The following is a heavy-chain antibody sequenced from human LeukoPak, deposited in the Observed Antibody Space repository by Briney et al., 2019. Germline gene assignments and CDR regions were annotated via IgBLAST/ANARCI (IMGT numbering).Heavy chain of an antibody. J-gene: IGHJ4*02. D-gene: IGHD2-8*01. CDR2: MNPNSGNT. V-gene: IGHV1-8*01. Sequence: ASVKVSCKASGYTFTSYDINWVRQATGQGLEWMGWMNPNSGNTGYAQKFQGRVTMTRNTSISTAYMELSSLRSEDTAVYYCARGQVYCTNGVCYSTVFDYWGRGTLVTVSS. CDR1: GYTFTSYD. CDR3: ARGQVYCTNGVCYSTVFDY.